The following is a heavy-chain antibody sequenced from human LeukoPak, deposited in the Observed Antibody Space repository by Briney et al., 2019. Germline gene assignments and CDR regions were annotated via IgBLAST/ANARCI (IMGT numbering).Heavy chain of an antibody. V-gene: IGHV3-7*03. J-gene: IGHJ4*02. Sequence: GGSLRLSCAASGFTFSSYWMNWARQAPGKGLEWVASINHNGNVNYYVDSVKGRFTISRDNAKNSLYLQMNSLRAEDTAVYYCASGLELDYWGQGTQVTVSS. CDR1: GFTFSSYW. CDR3: ASGLELDY. CDR2: INHNGNVN.